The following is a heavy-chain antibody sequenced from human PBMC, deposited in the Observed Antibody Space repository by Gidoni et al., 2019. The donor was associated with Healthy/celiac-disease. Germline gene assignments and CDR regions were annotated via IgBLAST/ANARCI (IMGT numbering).Heavy chain of an antibody. J-gene: IGHJ6*03. CDR3: ARLPTSSRLLWFGELSSYYYYMDV. CDR1: GYSFTSYW. Sequence: GAEVKKPGESLRISCKGSGYSFTSYWISWVRQMPGKGLEWMGRIDPSDSYTNYSPSFQGYVTISADKSLSTAYLQWSSLKDSDTAMYYSARLPTSSRLLWFGELSSYYYYMDVWGKVTTVTVSS. D-gene: IGHD3-10*01. CDR2: IDPSDSYT. V-gene: IGHV5-10-1*01.